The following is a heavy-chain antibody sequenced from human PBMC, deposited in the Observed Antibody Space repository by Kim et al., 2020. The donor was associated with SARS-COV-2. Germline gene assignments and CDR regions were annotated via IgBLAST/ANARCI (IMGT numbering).Heavy chain of an antibody. J-gene: IGHJ5*02. V-gene: IGHV3-11*06. CDR3: ARDLRRRGWFDP. CDR1: GFTFSDYY. Sequence: GGSLRLSCAASGFTFSDYYMSWIRQAPGKGLEWVSYISSSSSYTNYADSVKGRFTISRDNAKNSLYLQMNSLRAEDTAVYYCARDLRRRGWFDPWGQGTLVTVSS. D-gene: IGHD3-10*01. CDR2: ISSSSSYT.